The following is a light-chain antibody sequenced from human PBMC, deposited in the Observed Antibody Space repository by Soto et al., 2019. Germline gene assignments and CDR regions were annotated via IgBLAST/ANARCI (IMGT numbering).Light chain of an antibody. Sequence: DIQMTQSPSSLSASVGDRVTITCQASQGINNDLNWYQHKLEKAPKLLIYGASTLETGVPSRFSGSGSGTEFTFTISSLQPEDIGTYYCQQYGDLPFPFGPGTKVAI. CDR3: QQYGDLPFP. CDR2: GAS. CDR1: QGINND. J-gene: IGKJ3*01. V-gene: IGKV1-33*01.